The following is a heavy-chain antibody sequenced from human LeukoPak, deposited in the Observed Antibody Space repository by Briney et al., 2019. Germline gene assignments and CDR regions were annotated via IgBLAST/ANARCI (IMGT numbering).Heavy chain of an antibody. CDR1: GFTFSSYA. J-gene: IGHJ4*02. V-gene: IGHV3-23*01. Sequence: GGSLRLSCAASGFTFSSYAMSWVRQAPGKGLEWVSAISGSGPYTFYTDSVKGPFTISRDSSKNTLYLQMNSLRAEDTALYYCAKHGYCSGISCFFDFWGEGTQAAVSS. D-gene: IGHD2-2*03. CDR2: ISGSGPYT. CDR3: AKHGYCSGISCFFDF.